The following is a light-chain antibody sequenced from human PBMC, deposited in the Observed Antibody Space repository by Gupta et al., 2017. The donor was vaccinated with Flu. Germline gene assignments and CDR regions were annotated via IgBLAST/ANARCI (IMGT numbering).Light chain of an antibody. Sequence: QSELTQPPSVSGAPGQRVTISCTGSSSNIGAGYDVHWYQQLPGTAPKLLIYSNTNRPSGVPDRFSGSRSGTSASLAITGLQAEDEADYYCQSYDSSLTTYYVFGSGTKVTV. CDR2: SNT. CDR3: QSYDSSLTTYYV. J-gene: IGLJ1*01. CDR1: SSNIGAGYD. V-gene: IGLV1-40*01.